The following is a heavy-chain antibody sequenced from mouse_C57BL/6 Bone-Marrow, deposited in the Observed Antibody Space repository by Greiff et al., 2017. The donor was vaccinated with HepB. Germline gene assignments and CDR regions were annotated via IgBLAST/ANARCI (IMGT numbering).Heavy chain of an antibody. V-gene: IGHV2-6*01. Sequence: VMLVESGPGLVAPSQSLSITCTVSGFSLTSYGVDWVRQSPGKGLEWLGVIWGVGSTNYNSALKSRLSISKDNSKSQVFLKMNSLQTDDTAMYYCASLFGRYAMDYWGQGTSVTVSS. J-gene: IGHJ4*01. CDR2: IWGVGST. CDR1: GFSLTSYG. CDR3: ASLFGRYAMDY. D-gene: IGHD3-1*01.